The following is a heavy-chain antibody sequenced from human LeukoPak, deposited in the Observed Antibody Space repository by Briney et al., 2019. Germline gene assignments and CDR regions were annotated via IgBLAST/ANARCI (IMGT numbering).Heavy chain of an antibody. D-gene: IGHD3-22*01. CDR1: GFTFSSYG. CDR3: AKAAYDSSGYYYAEYFQH. V-gene: IGHV3-23*01. CDR2: ISGSGGST. Sequence: GGSLRLSCAASGFTFSSYGMCWVRQAPGKGLEWVSAISGSGGSTYYADSVKGRFTISRDNSKNTLYLQMNSLRAEDTAVYYCAKAAYDSSGYYYAEYFQHWGQGTLVTVSS. J-gene: IGHJ1*01.